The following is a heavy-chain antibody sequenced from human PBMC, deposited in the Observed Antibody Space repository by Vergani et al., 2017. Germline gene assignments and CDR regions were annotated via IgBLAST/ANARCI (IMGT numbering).Heavy chain of an antibody. V-gene: IGHV3-23*01. J-gene: IGHJ3*02. CDR2: ISGSGGSP. D-gene: IGHD1-26*01. CDR1: GFTFSSYA. Sequence: EVQLLESGGGLVQPGGSLRLSCAASGFTFSSYAMSWVRPAPGKGLEWVSAISGSGGSPYYADSVKGRFTISRDNSKNTLYLQMNSLRAEDTAVYYCAKDSPPKVGSGSQSYPDAFDIWGQGTMVTVSS. CDR3: AKDSPPKVGSGSQSYPDAFDI.